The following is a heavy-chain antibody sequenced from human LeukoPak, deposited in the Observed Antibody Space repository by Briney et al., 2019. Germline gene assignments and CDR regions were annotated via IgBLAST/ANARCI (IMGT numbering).Heavy chain of an antibody. Sequence: SETLSLTCAVSGGSISSGGYSWSWIRQPPGKGLEWIGYTYHSGSTYYNPSLKSRVTISVDRSKNQFSLKLSSVTAADTAVYYCARTSYGSFDYWGQGTLVTVPS. CDR3: ARTSYGSFDY. D-gene: IGHD3-10*01. CDR2: TYHSGST. J-gene: IGHJ4*02. CDR1: GGSISSGGYS. V-gene: IGHV4-30-2*01.